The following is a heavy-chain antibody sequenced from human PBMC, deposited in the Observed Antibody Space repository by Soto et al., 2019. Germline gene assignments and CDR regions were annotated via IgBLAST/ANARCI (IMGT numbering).Heavy chain of an antibody. J-gene: IGHJ3*02. D-gene: IGHD3-10*01. CDR1: GGTLSSYA. V-gene: IGHV1-69*13. CDR3: ARGKGGYSFDI. Sequence: VTVSCRASGGTLSSYAISWVRQAPGQGLEWMGGIIPIFGTANYAQKFQGRVTITADESTSTAYMELSSLRSEDTAVYYCARGKGGYSFDIWGQGTMVTVSS. CDR2: IIPIFGTA.